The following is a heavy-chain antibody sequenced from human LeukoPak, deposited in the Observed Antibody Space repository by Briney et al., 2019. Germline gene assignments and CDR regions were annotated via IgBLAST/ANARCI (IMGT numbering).Heavy chain of an antibody. Sequence: GGSLRLSCVASGFTFSSNGMHWVRQAPGKGLEWVTFIQYDGSKKYYADSVKGRFTISRDNSKNTLYLQMNSLRAEDTAVYYCAKIPTNYDFWSGPHYYYYMDVWGKGTTVTVSS. J-gene: IGHJ6*03. CDR2: IQYDGSKK. CDR3: AKIPTNYDFWSGPHYYYYMDV. V-gene: IGHV3-30*02. CDR1: GFTFSSNG. D-gene: IGHD3-3*01.